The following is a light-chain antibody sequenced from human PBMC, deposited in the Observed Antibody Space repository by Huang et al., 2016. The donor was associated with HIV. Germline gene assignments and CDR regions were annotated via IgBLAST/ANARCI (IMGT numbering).Light chain of an antibody. CDR1: QRVTGT. CDR3: QQYNAWPSTWT. CDR2: GAS. V-gene: IGKV3-15*01. J-gene: IGKJ1*01. Sequence: EIVLTQSPGTLSLSPGERATLSCTASQRVTGTLAWYQQRPGQPPRLLIYGASTRATYVPAQFSGSGSGTDFTLTISSVRAEDSALYYCQQYNAWPSTWTFGQGTKMEIK.